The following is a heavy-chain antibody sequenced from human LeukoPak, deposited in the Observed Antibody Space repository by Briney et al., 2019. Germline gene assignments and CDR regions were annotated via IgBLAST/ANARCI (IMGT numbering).Heavy chain of an antibody. CDR3: ARSFSSGWYGSLAY. Sequence: GASVKVSCTASGYTFTVYYMYCVRQAPGQGLERMGWINPNSGGTNYAQKFQGGVTMTRDTSISTAYMELSRLRSDATPVYYCARSFSSGWYGSLAYWGQGTLVTVSS. CDR1: GYTFTVYY. CDR2: INPNSGGT. V-gene: IGHV1-2*02. J-gene: IGHJ4*02. D-gene: IGHD6-19*01.